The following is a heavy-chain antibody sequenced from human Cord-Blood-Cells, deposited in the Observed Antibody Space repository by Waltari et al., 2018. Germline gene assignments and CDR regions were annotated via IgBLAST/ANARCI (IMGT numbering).Heavy chain of an antibody. Sequence: QVQLQQWGAGLLKPSETLSLTCAVYGGSFSGYYWSWIRQAPGQGLEWIGEINHSGSTNYHPSLKSRVTISVDTSKNQFSLKLSSGTAADTAVYYWARLGQSYGSGRGDWGQGTLVTVSS. J-gene: IGHJ4*02. CDR3: ARLGQSYGSGRGD. CDR1: GGSFSGYY. D-gene: IGHD3-10*01. V-gene: IGHV4-34*01. CDR2: INHSGST.